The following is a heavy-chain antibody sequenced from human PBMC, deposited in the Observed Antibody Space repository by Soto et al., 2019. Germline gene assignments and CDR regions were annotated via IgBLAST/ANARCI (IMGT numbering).Heavy chain of an antibody. V-gene: IGHV1-46*01. CDR2: INPSGGST. D-gene: IGHD2-8*01. J-gene: IGHJ4*02. CDR1: GYTFTSYY. Sequence: QVQLVQSGAEVMKPGASVKISCKASGYTFTSYYMHWVRQAPGQGLEWMGIINPSGGSTNYAQKLQGRVAMTRDTSTSTVYMELNSLRSDDTAVYYCARPPYPGCINAVCYPLDYWGQGTLVTVSS. CDR3: ARPPYPGCINAVCYPLDY.